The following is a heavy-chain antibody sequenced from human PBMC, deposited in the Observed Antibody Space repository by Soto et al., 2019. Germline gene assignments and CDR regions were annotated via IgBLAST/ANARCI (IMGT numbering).Heavy chain of an antibody. CDR1: GGSISSGAYY. CDR2: IYYSGTT. J-gene: IGHJ3*02. V-gene: IGHV4-31*03. D-gene: IGHD2-2*01. CDR3: ARNPSHLCASTSCHAFDI. Sequence: SETLSLTCSVSGGSISSGAYYWNWIRQHPRKGLEWTGYIYYSGTTYYNPSLGSRVSISADTSKNQFSLKLNSVTVADTAVYYCARNPSHLCASTSCHAFDIWGQGTMVTVSS.